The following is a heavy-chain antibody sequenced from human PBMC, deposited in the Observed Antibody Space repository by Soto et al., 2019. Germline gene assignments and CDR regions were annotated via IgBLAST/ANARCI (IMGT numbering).Heavy chain of an antibody. V-gene: IGHV1-69*13. D-gene: IGHD2-2*01. Sequence: SVKVSCKASGGTFSSYAISWVRQAPGQGLEWMGGIIPIFGTANYAQKFQGRVTITADESTSTAYMELSSLRSEDMAVYYCARGRDIVVVPAATAAPNWFDPWGQGTLVTVSS. J-gene: IGHJ5*02. CDR2: IIPIFGTA. CDR3: ARGRDIVVVPAATAAPNWFDP. CDR1: GGTFSSYA.